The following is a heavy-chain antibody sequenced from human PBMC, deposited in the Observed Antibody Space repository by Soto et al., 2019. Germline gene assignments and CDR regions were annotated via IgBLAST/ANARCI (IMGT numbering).Heavy chain of an antibody. D-gene: IGHD3-10*01. Sequence: ASVKVSCKASGYTFTGYYMHWVRQAPGQGLEWMGWINPNSGVTYYPQKFQGWVTMTRDTSISTAYMELSRLTSDDTAVYYCAREFGGSGTYFFEWWGQGSLVTVS. CDR1: GYTFTGYY. CDR3: AREFGGSGTYFFEW. J-gene: IGHJ4*02. V-gene: IGHV1-2*04. CDR2: INPNSGVT.